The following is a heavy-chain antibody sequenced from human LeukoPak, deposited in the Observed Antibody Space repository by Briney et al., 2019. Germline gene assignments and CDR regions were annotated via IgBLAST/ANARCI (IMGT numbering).Heavy chain of an antibody. CDR2: INPNSGGT. V-gene: IGHV1-2*02. D-gene: IGHD5/OR15-5a*01. CDR1: GYTFTGYY. CDR3: ARETGSVRARWFDP. Sequence: GASVKVSCKASGYTFTGYYMHWVRQAPGQGLEWMGWINPNSGGTNYAQKFQGRVTMTRDTSISTAYMELSRLRSDDTAVYYCARETGSVRARWFDPWGQGTLVTVSS. J-gene: IGHJ5*02.